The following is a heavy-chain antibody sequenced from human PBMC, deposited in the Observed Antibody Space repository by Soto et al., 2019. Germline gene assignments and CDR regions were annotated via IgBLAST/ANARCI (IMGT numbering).Heavy chain of an antibody. V-gene: IGHV4-39*01. CDR1: GGSISSSSYY. Sequence: SETLSLTCTVSGGSISSSSYYWGWIRQPPGKGLEWIGSIYYSGSTYYNPSLKSRVTISVDTSKNQFSLKLSSVTAADTAVYYCARGGDWIAARLGFDYWGQGTLVTVSS. CDR3: ARGGDWIAARLGFDY. J-gene: IGHJ4*02. D-gene: IGHD6-6*01. CDR2: IYYSGST.